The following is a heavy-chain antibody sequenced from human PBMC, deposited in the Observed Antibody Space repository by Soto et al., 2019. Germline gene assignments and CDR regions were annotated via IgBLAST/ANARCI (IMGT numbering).Heavy chain of an antibody. CDR2: INPSGGST. Sequence: GASVKVSCKASGYTFTSYYIHWVRQAPGQGLEWMGVINPSGGSTSYAQNFQGRVTMTRDTSTSTVYMELSSLRAEDTAVYYCARGRGAAADYFDFWGQGTLVTVSS. V-gene: IGHV1-46*01. CDR3: ARGRGAAADYFDF. J-gene: IGHJ4*02. D-gene: IGHD6-13*01. CDR1: GYTFTSYY.